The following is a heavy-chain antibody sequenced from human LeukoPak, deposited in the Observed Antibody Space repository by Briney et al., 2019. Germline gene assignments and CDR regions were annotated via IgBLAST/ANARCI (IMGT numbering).Heavy chain of an antibody. D-gene: IGHD2-15*01. Sequence: ASVKVPCKASGYTFAGYYIHWVRRAPGQGLEWLGWINPNKGDTKSAQKFRDRVIMTTDTSLTTAYMEVINLSSDDTAVYYCTRSSWDCSSGSCYSNMNFDYWGQGTLVTVSS. V-gene: IGHV1-2*02. CDR2: INPNKGDT. CDR1: GYTFAGYY. J-gene: IGHJ4*02. CDR3: TRSSWDCSSGSCYSNMNFDY.